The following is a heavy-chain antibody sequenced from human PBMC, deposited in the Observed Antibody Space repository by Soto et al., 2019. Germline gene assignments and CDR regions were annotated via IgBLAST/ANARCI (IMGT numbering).Heavy chain of an antibody. J-gene: IGHJ6*02. CDR2: IYPGDSDT. CDR1: GYTFTNYW. Sequence: GSLKISCKGSGYTFTNYWIGWVRQMPGKGLEWMGIIYPGDSDTKYNPSFQGQVTISADKSITTTYLRWTSLKASDTAIYYCAASIFYYGMDVWGQGITVTVSS. V-gene: IGHV5-51*01. CDR3: AASIFYYGMDV.